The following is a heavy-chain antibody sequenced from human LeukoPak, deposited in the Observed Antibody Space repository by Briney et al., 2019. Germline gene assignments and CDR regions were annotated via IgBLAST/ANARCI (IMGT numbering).Heavy chain of an antibody. CDR2: IYHSGST. Sequence: PSETLSLTCAVSGGSISSGGYSWSWIRQPPGQGLEWIGYIYHSGSTYYNPSLKSRVTISVDRSKNQFSLKLSSVTAADTAVYYCARDRPQGCSGGSCYSFSGGMDVWGQGTTVTVSS. V-gene: IGHV4-30-2*01. CDR1: GGSISSGGYS. J-gene: IGHJ6*02. CDR3: ARDRPQGCSGGSCYSFSGGMDV. D-gene: IGHD2-15*01.